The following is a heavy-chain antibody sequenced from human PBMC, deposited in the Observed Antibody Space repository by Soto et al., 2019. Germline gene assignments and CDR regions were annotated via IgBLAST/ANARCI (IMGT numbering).Heavy chain of an antibody. J-gene: IGHJ5*02. CDR2: IYQSGVT. CDR1: GDSYSISTYS. V-gene: IGHV4-30-2*01. CDR3: AGMPYTSGLRFDP. D-gene: IGHD6-19*01. Sequence: SETLSLTCNMSGDSYSISTYSWSWIRQPPGKALQWIGFIYQSGVTSYNPSLASRVSISLDRSNNQCSLKLKSVTAADTAVYFCAGMPYTSGLRFDPWGPGTLVTAPQ.